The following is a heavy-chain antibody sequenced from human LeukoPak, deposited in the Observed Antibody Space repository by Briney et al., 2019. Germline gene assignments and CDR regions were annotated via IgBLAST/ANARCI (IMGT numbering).Heavy chain of an antibody. CDR3: ARGHYDSSGHAFDI. CDR2: INHSGST. D-gene: IGHD3-22*01. V-gene: IGHV4-34*01. J-gene: IGHJ3*02. CDR1: GGSISSYY. Sequence: PSETLSLTCTVSGGSISSYYWSWIRQPPGKGLEWIGEINHSGSTNYNPSLKSRVTISVDPSKNQFSLKLSSVTAADTAVYYCARGHYDSSGHAFDIWGQGTMVTVSS.